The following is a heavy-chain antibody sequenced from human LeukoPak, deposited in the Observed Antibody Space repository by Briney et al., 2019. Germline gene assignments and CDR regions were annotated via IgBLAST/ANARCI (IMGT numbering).Heavy chain of an antibody. CDR3: ARDLWEWELLHYFDY. CDR1: GGSISSSSYY. D-gene: IGHD1-26*01. Sequence: PSETLSLTCTVSGGSISSSSYYWGWIRQPPGKGLEWIGSIYYSGSTYYNPSLKSRVTISVDTSKNQFSLKLSSVTAADTAVYYCARDLWEWELLHYFDYWGQGTLVTVSS. J-gene: IGHJ4*02. CDR2: IYYSGST. V-gene: IGHV4-39*07.